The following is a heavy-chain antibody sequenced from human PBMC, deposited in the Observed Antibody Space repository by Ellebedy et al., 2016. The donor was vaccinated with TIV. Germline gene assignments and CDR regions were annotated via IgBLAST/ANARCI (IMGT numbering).Heavy chain of an antibody. V-gene: IGHV3-74*01. CDR1: GFTFSNYW. Sequence: GESLKISCAASGFTFSNYWMHWVRQAPGKGLVWVSRIYNDGSSTSYADSVEGRFTISRDNPKNTVYLQLNSLRVKDTAVYYCVRDGSYDYGDYWGQGTVVTVSS. CDR3: VRDGSYDYGDY. CDR2: IYNDGSST. J-gene: IGHJ4*02. D-gene: IGHD3-16*01.